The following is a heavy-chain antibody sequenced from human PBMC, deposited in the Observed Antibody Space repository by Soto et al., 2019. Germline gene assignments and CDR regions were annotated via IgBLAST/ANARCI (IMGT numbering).Heavy chain of an antibody. CDR3: ARGRGRSFTHYYYGMDV. D-gene: IGHD3-10*01. CDR1: GGSFSGYY. V-gene: IGHV4-34*01. J-gene: IGHJ6*02. Sequence: PSETLSLTCAVYGGSFSGYYWSWIRQPPGKGLEWIGEINHSGSTNYNPSLKSRVTISVDTSKNQFSLKLSSVTAADTAVYYCARGRGRSFTHYYYGMDVWGQGTTVTVSS. CDR2: INHSGST.